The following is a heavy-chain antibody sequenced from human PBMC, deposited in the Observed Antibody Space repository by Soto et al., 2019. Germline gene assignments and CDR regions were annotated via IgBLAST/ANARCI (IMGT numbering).Heavy chain of an antibody. D-gene: IGHD1-1*01. Sequence: PSETLSLTCTVSGGSISGYYWSWIRQTPGKGLEWIGYISYTGSANYNASLKSRLTISVDTSKNQLSLKLSSVTAADTALYYRGRVNNGDYYYGMDVWGKGTTVTVS. CDR1: GGSISGYY. CDR3: GRVNNGDYYYGMDV. J-gene: IGHJ6*04. CDR2: ISYTGSA. V-gene: IGHV4-59*01.